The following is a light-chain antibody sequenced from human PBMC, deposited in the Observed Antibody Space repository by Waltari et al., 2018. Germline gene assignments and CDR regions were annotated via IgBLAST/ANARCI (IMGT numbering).Light chain of an antibody. CDR3: ASWDDTLNGLWV. CDR1: RPNIGSNS. Sequence: QSVLTQTPSASGTPGQKVTISCSGSRPNIGSNSVIWYQQVPGTAPTLIIFTNNQRSSGVPDRFSASKSGTSASLAISGLQSEDEADYYCASWDDTLNGLWVFGGGTSLTVL. J-gene: IGLJ3*02. V-gene: IGLV1-44*01. CDR2: TNN.